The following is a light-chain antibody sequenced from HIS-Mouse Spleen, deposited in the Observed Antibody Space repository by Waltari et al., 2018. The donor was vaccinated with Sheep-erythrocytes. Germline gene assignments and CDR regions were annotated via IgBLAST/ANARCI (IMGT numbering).Light chain of an antibody. CDR1: QGISSY. CDR3: RQLNSYLTWT. J-gene: IGKJ1*01. CDR2: AAS. Sequence: DIQLTQSPSFLSASVGDRVTITCRASQGISSYLAWYQQKPGKAPKLLIYAASTLQSGVPSRFSGSGSGTEFTLTISSLQPEDFATYYCRQLNSYLTWTFGQGTKVEIK. V-gene: IGKV1-9*01.